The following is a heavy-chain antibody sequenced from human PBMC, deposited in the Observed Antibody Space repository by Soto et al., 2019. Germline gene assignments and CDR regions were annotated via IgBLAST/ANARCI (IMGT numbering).Heavy chain of an antibody. D-gene: IGHD6-6*01. CDR2: IYWSGDE. V-gene: IGHV2-5*01. Sequence: SGPTLVNPAQTLTLTCSFSGFSLSTSGVGVGWIRQSPGKALEWLALIYWSGDEHYRPSLKSRLSIIKDTSKNHVVLIMTDMDPVDTATYYCARGLATLPVFAFDIWGQGTMVTVSS. J-gene: IGHJ3*02. CDR1: GFSLSTSGVG. CDR3: ARGLATLPVFAFDI.